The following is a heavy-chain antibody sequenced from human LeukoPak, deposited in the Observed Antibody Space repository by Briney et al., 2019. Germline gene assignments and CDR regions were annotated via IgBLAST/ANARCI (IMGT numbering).Heavy chain of an antibody. CDR2: IYYSGST. Sequence: SETLSLTCTVSGASISSYYWSWIRQPPGKGLEWIGYIYYSGSTNYNPSLKSRVTISVDTSKNQVSLKLTSVTAADTAVYYCARGYRLVDYWGQGTLVTVSS. CDR1: GASISSYY. D-gene: IGHD6-19*01. CDR3: ARGYRLVDY. V-gene: IGHV4-59*01. J-gene: IGHJ4*02.